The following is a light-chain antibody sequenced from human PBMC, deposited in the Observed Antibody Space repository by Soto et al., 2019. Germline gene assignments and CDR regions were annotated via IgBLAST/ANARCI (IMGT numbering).Light chain of an antibody. CDR3: QQYDSSPWT. CDR2: GAS. CDR1: QSVSSSF. V-gene: IGKV3-20*01. Sequence: ELVLTQSPGTLSLSPGERATLSCRASQSVSSSFLAWYQQTPGQAPRLLIYGASSRATGIPDRFSGSGAGTDFTLTISRLEPEDFAVYYCQQYDSSPWTFGQGTKVEIK. J-gene: IGKJ1*01.